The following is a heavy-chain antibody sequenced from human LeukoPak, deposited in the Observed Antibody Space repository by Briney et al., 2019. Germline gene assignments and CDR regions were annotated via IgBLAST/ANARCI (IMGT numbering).Heavy chain of an antibody. CDR2: ISWNSGSI. D-gene: IGHD6-6*01. V-gene: IGHV3-9*01. CDR1: GFTFDDYA. J-gene: IGHJ3*02. CDR3: ARGEVAARRDAFDI. Sequence: GGSLRLSCAASGFTFDDYAMHWVRQAPGKGLEWVSGISWNSGSIGYADSVKGRFTISRDNAKNSLYLQMNSLRAEDTALYYCARGEVAARRDAFDIWGQGTNGHRLF.